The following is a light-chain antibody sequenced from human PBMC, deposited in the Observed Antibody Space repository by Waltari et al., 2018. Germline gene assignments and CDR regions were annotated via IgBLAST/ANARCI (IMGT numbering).Light chain of an antibody. CDR2: LGS. V-gene: IGKV2-28*01. J-gene: IGKJ4*01. Sequence: DIVMTQSPLSLPVTPGEPASISCRSSQSLLYSNGCNYLDWYLQKPGQSLQLLIYLGSNRASGVPDRFSGSGSGTDFTLKISRVEAEDVGVYYCMQAVQTPLTFGGGTKVEIK. CDR1: QSLLYSNGCNY. CDR3: MQAVQTPLT.